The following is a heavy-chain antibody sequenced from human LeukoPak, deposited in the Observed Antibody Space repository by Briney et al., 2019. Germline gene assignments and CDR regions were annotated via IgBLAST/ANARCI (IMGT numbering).Heavy chain of an antibody. J-gene: IGHJ4*02. CDR1: GFTFSNAW. CDR2: IKQDGNEK. Sequence: GGSLRLSCAASGFTFSNAWMTWVRQAPGKGLEWVASIKQDGNEKYYVDSVKGRFTISRDNARNSLYLQMSSLRADDTAVYYCARDGAFRIYDYWGQGTLVTVSS. CDR3: ARDGAFRIYDY. V-gene: IGHV3-7*01. D-gene: IGHD3-3*02.